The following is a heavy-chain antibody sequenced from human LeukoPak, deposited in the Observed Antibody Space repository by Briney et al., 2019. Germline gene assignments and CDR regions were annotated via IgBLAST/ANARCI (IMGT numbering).Heavy chain of an antibody. CDR2: IHYSGST. Sequence: SETLSLTCTVSGGSISSYYWSWIRQPPGKGPEWIGYIHYSGSTNYNPSLKSRVTISVDTSKNQFSLKLSSVTAADTAVYYCARESTTVVTPDAFDIWGQGTMVTVSS. V-gene: IGHV4-59*01. J-gene: IGHJ3*02. CDR3: ARESTTVVTPDAFDI. D-gene: IGHD4-23*01. CDR1: GGSISSYY.